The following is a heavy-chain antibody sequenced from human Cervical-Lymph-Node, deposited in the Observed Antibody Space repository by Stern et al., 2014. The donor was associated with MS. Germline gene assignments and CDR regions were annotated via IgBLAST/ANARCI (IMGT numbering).Heavy chain of an antibody. CDR1: GYSFTNYW. CDR2: LYPGDSDT. Sequence: VQLVQSGAEVKKPGESLKISCKGSGYSFTNYWIGWVRQMPGKGLEWMGILYPGDSDTRYSPSFQGQVTISADRSINTAYLQWSSLKASDTAMYYCARTWAVQGLRGNLPGYFQHWGQGTLVTVSS. J-gene: IGHJ1*01. V-gene: IGHV5-51*01. D-gene: IGHD3-10*01. CDR3: ARTWAVQGLRGNLPGYFQH.